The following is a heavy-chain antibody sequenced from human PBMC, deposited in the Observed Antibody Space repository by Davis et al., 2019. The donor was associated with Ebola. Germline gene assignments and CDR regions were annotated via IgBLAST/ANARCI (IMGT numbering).Heavy chain of an antibody. D-gene: IGHD3-10*01. CDR3: ARDMNYYGSGSYYYYFDY. Sequence: PGGSLRLFCAASGFTFSSYSMNWVRQAPGKGLEWVSSISSSSSYIYYADSVKGRFTISRDNAKNSLYLQMNSLRAEDTAVYYCARDMNYYGSGSYYYYFDYWGQGTLVTVSS. CDR1: GFTFSSYS. J-gene: IGHJ4*02. CDR2: ISSSSSYI. V-gene: IGHV3-21*01.